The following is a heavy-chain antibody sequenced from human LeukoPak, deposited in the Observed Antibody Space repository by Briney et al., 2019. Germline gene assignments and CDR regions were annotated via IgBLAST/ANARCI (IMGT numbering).Heavy chain of an antibody. CDR2: ISYDGSNK. Sequence: EAGGSLRLSCAASGFTFSRYAMHWVRQAPGKGLEWVAVISYDGSNKYYADSVKGRFTISRDNSKNTLYLQMNSLRAEDTAVYYCARGTPSSSGWLYYGMDVWGQGTTVTVSS. D-gene: IGHD6-19*01. CDR3: ARGTPSSSGWLYYGMDV. J-gene: IGHJ6*02. V-gene: IGHV3-30-3*01. CDR1: GFTFSRYA.